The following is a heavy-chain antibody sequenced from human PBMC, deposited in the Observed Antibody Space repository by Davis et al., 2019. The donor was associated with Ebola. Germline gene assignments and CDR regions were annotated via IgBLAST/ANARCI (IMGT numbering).Heavy chain of an antibody. Sequence: GGSLRPSCAASALTFSRYLMSCVRQAPGKGLAWASFTSTSSSFIFYADSVKGRFTISRDNAKRSLYMQMNSLRAEETAVYYCTRSSPIFEGAMDVWGTGTTVAVSS. CDR2: TSTSSSFI. J-gene: IGHJ6*04. CDR1: ALTFSRYL. V-gene: IGHV3-21*01. D-gene: IGHD3-3*01. CDR3: TRSSPIFEGAMDV.